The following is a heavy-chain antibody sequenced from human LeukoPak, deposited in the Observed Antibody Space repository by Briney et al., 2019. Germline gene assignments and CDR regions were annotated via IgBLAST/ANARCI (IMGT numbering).Heavy chain of an antibody. Sequence: GGSLRLSCAGSGFTFNNYWMTWVRQAPGKGLEWVASIKSDGSEKYYVDSVKGRFTISRDNARNSLYLQMNSLRAEDTAVYYCASPEWLPDSIDIWGQGTMVTISS. CDR3: ASPEWLPDSIDI. CDR2: IKSDGSEK. D-gene: IGHD3-3*01. CDR1: GFTFNNYW. J-gene: IGHJ3*02. V-gene: IGHV3-7*01.